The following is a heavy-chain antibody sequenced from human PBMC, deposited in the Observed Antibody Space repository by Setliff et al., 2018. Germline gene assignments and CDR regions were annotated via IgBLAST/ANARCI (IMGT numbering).Heavy chain of an antibody. CDR2: IHSSGGT. Sequence: SETLSLTCSVSGASISSGSNYWSWIRQPAGKGVEWIGHIHSSGGTNYNPSLKSRVTMSVDTSKNLFSLTLNSVTAADTALYYCARHDALPVIRHGFDPWGQGTLVTVSS. CDR1: GASISSGSNY. D-gene: IGHD3-16*02. J-gene: IGHJ5*02. CDR3: ARHDALPVIRHGFDP. V-gene: IGHV4-61*09.